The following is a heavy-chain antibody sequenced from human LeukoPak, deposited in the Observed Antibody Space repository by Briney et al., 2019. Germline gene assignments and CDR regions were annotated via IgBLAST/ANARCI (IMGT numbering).Heavy chain of an antibody. Sequence: PGGSLRLSCAASGNYWMNWVRQAPGKGLVWVSRIASDGSSTTYADSVKGRFSISRDNAKNTLYLRMNSLRVEDTAVYYCARGRPHGNDYWGQGTLVTVSS. CDR2: IASDGSST. J-gene: IGHJ4*02. CDR1: GNYW. V-gene: IGHV3-74*01. CDR3: ARGRPHGNDY. D-gene: IGHD4-23*01.